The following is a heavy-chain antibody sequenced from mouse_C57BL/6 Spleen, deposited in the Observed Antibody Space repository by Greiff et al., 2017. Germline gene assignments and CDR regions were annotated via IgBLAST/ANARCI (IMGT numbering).Heavy chain of an antibody. Sequence: QVQLQQSGAELMKPGASVKLSCKATGYTFTGYWIEWVKQRPGHGLEWIGEILPGSGSTNYNEKFKGKATFTADTSSNTAYMQLSSLTTEDSATDYCAGSLGSGYDAMDYWGQGTSVTVSS. J-gene: IGHJ4*01. CDR3: AGSLGSGYDAMDY. CDR1: GYTFTGYW. D-gene: IGHD3-2*02. CDR2: ILPGSGST. V-gene: IGHV1-9*01.